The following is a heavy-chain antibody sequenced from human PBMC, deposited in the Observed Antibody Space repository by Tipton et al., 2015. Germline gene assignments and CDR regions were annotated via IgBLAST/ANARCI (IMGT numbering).Heavy chain of an antibody. J-gene: IGHJ6*02. V-gene: IGHV3-23*01. Sequence: GSLRLSCEASGFTFSIYAMTWVRQAPGKGLEWVSSISAGGGDTFYADSVKGRFTISRDNSDYTLSLQMNSLRAEDTAVYYCAKAYWDTIVLPADRRPSYYYGMDVWGQGTTVTVSS. CDR2: ISAGGGDT. CDR1: GFTFSIYA. D-gene: IGHD2-2*01. CDR3: AKAYWDTIVLPADRRPSYYYGMDV.